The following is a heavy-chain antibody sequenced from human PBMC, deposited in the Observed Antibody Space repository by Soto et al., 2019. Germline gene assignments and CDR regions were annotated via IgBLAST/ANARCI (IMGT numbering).Heavy chain of an antibody. J-gene: IGHJ4*02. CDR2: ISYDGSNQ. CDR1: GFNFSRYG. V-gene: IGHV3-30*18. CDR3: AKDGGGYYFDQ. Sequence: QVQLVESGGGVVQPGRSLRLSCAASGFNFSRYGMHWVRQAPGKGLEWVAVISYDGSNQYYADSMKGRFSISRDNSKNTLYLQLESLSTEDSAKYFCAKDGGGYYFDQWGQGNLVTVSS. D-gene: IGHD3-16*01.